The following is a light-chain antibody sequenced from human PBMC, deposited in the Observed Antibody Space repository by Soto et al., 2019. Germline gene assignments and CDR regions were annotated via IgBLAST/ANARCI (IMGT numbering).Light chain of an antibody. Sequence: DIQMTQSPSTLSGSVGDRVTITCRASQTISSWLAWYQQKPGKAPKLLIYKASTLKSGVPSSFSGSGSGTEFTLTISSLQPDDFATYYCQQYNSNPWTFGQGTKVDI. CDR1: QTISSW. V-gene: IGKV1-5*03. J-gene: IGKJ1*01. CDR2: KAS. CDR3: QQYNSNPWT.